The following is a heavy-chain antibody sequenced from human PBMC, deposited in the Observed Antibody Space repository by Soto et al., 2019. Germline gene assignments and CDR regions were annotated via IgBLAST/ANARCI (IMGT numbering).Heavy chain of an antibody. D-gene: IGHD1-1*01. V-gene: IGHV3-23*01. CDR1: GFTISNYG. J-gene: IGHJ4*02. CDR3: AKVERMTPYTHLR. Sequence: DVQVLESGGGLVQPGGSLRLSCEASGFTISNYGMAWVRQAPGKGLEWVSAISGRDAYTYYADSVKGRFTISRDNSKNTFYLQMSSLTAEDTALYYCAKVERMTPYTHLRWGQGTLVTVSS. CDR2: ISGRDAYT.